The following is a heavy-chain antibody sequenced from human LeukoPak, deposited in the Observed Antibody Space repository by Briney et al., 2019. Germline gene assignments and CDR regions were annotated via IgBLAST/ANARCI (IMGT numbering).Heavy chain of an antibody. V-gene: IGHV4-34*01. D-gene: IGHD3-10*01. CDR1: GGSFSGYY. J-gene: IGHJ6*02. Sequence: PSETLSLTCAVYGGSFSGYYWSWIRQPPGKGLEWIGEINHSGSTNYNPSLKSRVTISVDTSKNQFSLKLSSVTAADTAVYYCARVWFGELLSLVYYYYGMDVWGQGTTVTVSS. CDR3: ARVWFGELLSLVYYYYGMDV. CDR2: INHSGST.